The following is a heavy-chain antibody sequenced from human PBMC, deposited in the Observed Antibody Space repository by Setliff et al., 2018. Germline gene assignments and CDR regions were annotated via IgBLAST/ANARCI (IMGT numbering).Heavy chain of an antibody. D-gene: IGHD6-19*01. Sequence: GGSLRLPCAASGFDFKTHWMDWARQAPGQDLEWVANIKEDGSQRNYVDSVKGRFTISRENAKNSLYLQMNSLRAEDTAVYYCARDNIGSGWDFRRKLYYYYGMDVWGQGTTVTVSS. J-gene: IGHJ6*02. CDR2: IKEDGSQR. CDR3: ARDNIGSGWDFRRKLYYYYGMDV. CDR1: GFDFKTHW. V-gene: IGHV3-7*01.